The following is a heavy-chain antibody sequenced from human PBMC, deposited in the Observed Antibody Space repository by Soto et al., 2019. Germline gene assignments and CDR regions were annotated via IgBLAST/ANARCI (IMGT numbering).Heavy chain of an antibody. V-gene: IGHV4-34*01. CDR2: INHSGST. CDR3: AREVVVVPAATGYRYYYYYYYYMDV. J-gene: IGHJ6*03. CDR1: GGSFSGYY. D-gene: IGHD2-2*01. Sequence: PSETLSLTCAVYGGSFSGYYWSWIRQPPGKGLEWIGEINHSGSTNYNPSLKSRVTISVDTSKNQFSLKLSSVTAADTAVYYCAREVVVVPAATGYRYYYYYYYYMDVWGKGTTVTVSS.